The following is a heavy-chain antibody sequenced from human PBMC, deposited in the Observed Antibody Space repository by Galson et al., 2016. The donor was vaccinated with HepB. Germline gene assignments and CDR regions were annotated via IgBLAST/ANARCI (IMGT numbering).Heavy chain of an antibody. CDR1: GFNFNRRA. CDR3: VRDLVVVPDEIVTKWESGIGLDL. Sequence: SLRLSCAASGFNFNRRAMHWVRQAPGKGLEWVAVISYDARDKDYSDSVKGRFTISRDNSKNTVDLQMDSLRLEGTSIYYCVRDLVVVPDEIVTKWESGIGLDLWGQGTMVTVSS. J-gene: IGHJ3*01. V-gene: IGHV3-30*04. D-gene: IGHD1-26*01. CDR2: ISYDARDK.